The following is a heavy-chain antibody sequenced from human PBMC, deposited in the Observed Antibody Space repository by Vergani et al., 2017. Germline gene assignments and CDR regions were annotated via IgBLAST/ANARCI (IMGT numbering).Heavy chain of an antibody. D-gene: IGHD1-26*01. CDR3: ARDNYSGSYSSWFDP. CDR2: IYYSGST. Sequence: QVQLQESGPGLVKPSETLSLTCTVSGGSISSYYWSWIRQPPGKGLEWIGYIYYSGSTNYNPSLKSRVTISVDTSKNQFCRKLSSVTAADTAVYYCARDNYSGSYSSWFDPWGQGTLVTVSS. V-gene: IGHV4-59*01. CDR1: GGSISSYY. J-gene: IGHJ5*02.